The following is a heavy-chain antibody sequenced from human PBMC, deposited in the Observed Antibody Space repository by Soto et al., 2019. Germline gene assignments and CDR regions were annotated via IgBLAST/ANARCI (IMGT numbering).Heavy chain of an antibody. J-gene: IGHJ6*02. CDR3: AKGTQFFYYYAMDV. Sequence: ELQLLESGGGLAQPGGSLRLSCAASGFTFSSYGMNWVRQAPGKGLEWVSALSGSGDTTYYADSVRGRFSISRDNSKNTLYLQMSSLRGEDTAVYYCAKGTQFFYYYAMDVWGQGTTVTASS. V-gene: IGHV3-23*01. CDR2: LSGSGDTT. CDR1: GFTFSSYG.